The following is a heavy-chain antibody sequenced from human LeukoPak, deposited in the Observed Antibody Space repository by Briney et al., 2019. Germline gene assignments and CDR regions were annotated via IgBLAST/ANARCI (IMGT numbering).Heavy chain of an antibody. CDR3: ARDTYNYGSSAYYFDY. J-gene: IGHJ4*02. V-gene: IGHV4-4*07. CDR2: IYTSGST. Sequence: SETLSLTCTVSGVSISSYSWSWIRQPAGKGLDCIWRIYTSGSTNYNPSLKSRVTMSVDTSKNQFSLKLSSVTAADTAVYYCARDTYNYGSSAYYFDYWGQGTLVTVSS. D-gene: IGHD5-18*01. CDR1: GVSISSYS.